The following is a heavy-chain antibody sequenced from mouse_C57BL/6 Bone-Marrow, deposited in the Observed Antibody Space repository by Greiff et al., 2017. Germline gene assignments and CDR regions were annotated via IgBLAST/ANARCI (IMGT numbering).Heavy chain of an antibody. D-gene: IGHD2-1*01. CDR1: EYEFPSHD. CDR2: INSDGGST. CDR3: ARQATMVTRTGAMDY. Sequence: EVKVVESGGGLVQPGESLKLSCESNEYEFPSHDMSWVRKTPEKRLELVAAINSDGGSTYYPDTMEIRFIISRDNTKQTLYLHMSSLRSEDTALYYCARQATMVTRTGAMDYWGQGTSVTVSS. J-gene: IGHJ4*01. V-gene: IGHV5-2*01.